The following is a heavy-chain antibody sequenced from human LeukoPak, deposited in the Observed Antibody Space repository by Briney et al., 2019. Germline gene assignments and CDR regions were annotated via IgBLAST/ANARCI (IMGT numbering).Heavy chain of an antibody. J-gene: IGHJ4*02. Sequence: SETLSLTCTVSGGSISSYYWSWIRQPAGKGLEWIGHIYTTGSTNYNPSLKSRITISVDTSKTQFSLRLSSVTAADTAVYYCVSSSPRYCTGGTCYSSRGFDYWGQGMLVTVSS. CDR3: VSSSPRYCTGGTCYSSRGFDY. V-gene: IGHV4-4*07. D-gene: IGHD2-15*01. CDR2: IYTTGST. CDR1: GGSISSYY.